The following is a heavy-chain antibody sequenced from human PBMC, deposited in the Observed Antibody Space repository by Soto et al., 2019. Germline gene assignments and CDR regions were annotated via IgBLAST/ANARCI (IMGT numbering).Heavy chain of an antibody. Sequence: PSETLSLTCAVSGGSISSGGYSWSWIRQPPGKGLEWIGYIYYSGSTNYNPSLKSRVTISVDTSKNQFSLKLSSVTAADTALYYCVRHRGSGYPYFDYWGQGTLVTVSS. J-gene: IGHJ4*02. D-gene: IGHD6-19*01. V-gene: IGHV4-61*08. CDR2: IYYSGST. CDR3: VRHRGSGYPYFDY. CDR1: GGSISSGGYS.